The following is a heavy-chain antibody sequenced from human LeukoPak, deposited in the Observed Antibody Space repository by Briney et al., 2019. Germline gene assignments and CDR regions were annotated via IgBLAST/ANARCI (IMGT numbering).Heavy chain of an antibody. J-gene: IGHJ4*02. CDR2: INTDGSST. CDR3: ARAVRWRMEYYFDY. Sequence: GGSLRLSCAASGFPFSSYWMHWVRQTPGKGLVWVSRINTDGSSTSYADAVKGRFTISRDNAKNTLYLQMNSRRAEDTAVFYCARAVRWRMEYYFDYWGQGTLVTVSS. CDR1: GFPFSSYW. D-gene: IGHD3-3*01. V-gene: IGHV3-74*01.